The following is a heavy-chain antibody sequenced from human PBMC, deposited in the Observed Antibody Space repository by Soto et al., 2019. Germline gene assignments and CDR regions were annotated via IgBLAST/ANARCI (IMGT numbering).Heavy chain of an antibody. Sequence: GSLRLSCAASGFTFSSYAMSWVRQAPGKGLEWVSATSGSGGSTYYADSVKGRFTISRDNSKNTLYLQMNSLRAEDTAVYYCAKDSGRYCSSTSCYTFPYGMDVWGQGTTVTVSS. J-gene: IGHJ6*02. D-gene: IGHD2-2*02. V-gene: IGHV3-23*01. CDR1: GFTFSSYA. CDR2: TSGSGGST. CDR3: AKDSGRYCSSTSCYTFPYGMDV.